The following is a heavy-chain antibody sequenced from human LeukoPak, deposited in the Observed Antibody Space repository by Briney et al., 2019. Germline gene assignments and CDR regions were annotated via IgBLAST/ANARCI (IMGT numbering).Heavy chain of an antibody. CDR3: ARSSEGRYYYDSSGYSYYYYYMDV. J-gene: IGHJ6*03. V-gene: IGHV4-59*01. CDR1: GDSITNNY. D-gene: IGHD3-22*01. CDR2: IYYSGST. Sequence: SETLSLTCTVSGDSITNNYWSWIRQPPGKGLEWIGYIYYSGSTSYNPSLKSRVTISVDTSKNQFSLKLSSVTAADTAVYYCARSSEGRYYYDSSGYSYYYYYMDVWGKGTTVTISS.